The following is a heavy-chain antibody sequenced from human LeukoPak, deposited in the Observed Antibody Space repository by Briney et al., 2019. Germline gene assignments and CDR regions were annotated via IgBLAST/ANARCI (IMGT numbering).Heavy chain of an antibody. J-gene: IGHJ4*02. V-gene: IGHV3-23*01. CDR1: GFTFSSFA. D-gene: IGHD4-17*01. Sequence: PGGSLRLSCAASGFTFSSFAMSWVRQAPGKGLEWVSTISGSGGNTNYADSVKGRFTFSRDNSKNMLYLQMKSLRVEDTAVYYCAKDLPDYGDYIEGYWGQGTLVTVSS. CDR2: ISGSGGNT. CDR3: AKDLPDYGDYIEGY.